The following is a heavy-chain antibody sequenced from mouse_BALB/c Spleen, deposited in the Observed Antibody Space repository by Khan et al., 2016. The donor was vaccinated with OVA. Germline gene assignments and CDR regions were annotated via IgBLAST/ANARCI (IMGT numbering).Heavy chain of an antibody. J-gene: IGHJ3*01. CDR2: IDPANGDT. Sequence: VQLQQSGAELVKPGASVKLSCTASGFNIKDTYIHWVKERPEQGPEWIGRIDPANGDTKYDPKFQGKATIAADTSSNTAYLQLSSLTSEDTAVCYCATLYGSPFTYWGQGTLVTVSA. V-gene: IGHV14-3*02. CDR1: GFNIKDTY. D-gene: IGHD2-1*01. CDR3: ATLYGSPFTY.